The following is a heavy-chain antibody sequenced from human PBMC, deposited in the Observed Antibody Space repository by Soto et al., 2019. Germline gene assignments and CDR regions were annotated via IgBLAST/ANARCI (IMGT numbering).Heavy chain of an antibody. D-gene: IGHD3-16*01. J-gene: IGHJ4*02. CDR2: ISNNGGTT. Sequence: EVQLLESGGGLVQPGGSLRLSCAASGFTFSSYAMSWVRQAPGKGLEWVSTISNNGGTTYDADSVKGRFTISRDNSKNTLYLQMNSLRAEDTAVYYCLMGYFFDDWAQGALVTVSP. CDR1: GFTFSSYA. CDR3: LMGYFFDD. V-gene: IGHV3-23*01.